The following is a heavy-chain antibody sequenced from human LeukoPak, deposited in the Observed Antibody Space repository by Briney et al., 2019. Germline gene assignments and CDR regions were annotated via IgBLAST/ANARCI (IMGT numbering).Heavy chain of an antibody. D-gene: IGHD3-10*01. J-gene: IGHJ4*02. CDR1: GFTFSSYA. V-gene: IGHV3-7*01. Sequence: GGSLRLSCAASGFTFSSYAMSWVRQAPGKGLEWVANIKQDGSEKYYVDSVKGRFTISRDNAKNSLYLQMNSLRAEDTAVYYCARDRYYYGSGSYYSDYWGQGTLVTVSS. CDR2: IKQDGSEK. CDR3: ARDRYYYGSGSYYSDY.